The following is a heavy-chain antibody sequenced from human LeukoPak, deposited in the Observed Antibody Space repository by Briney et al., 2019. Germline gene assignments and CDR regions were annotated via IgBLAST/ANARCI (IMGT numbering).Heavy chain of an antibody. Sequence: PGGSLRLSCAASGFTFSTYTMNWVRQAPGKGLEWVASISGTGADIYYAESLKGRFTISRDNANNSLYLQMNSLRAEDTAVYYCARHVTNYGSSGYYVWGDYYYYMDVWGKGTTVTVSS. V-gene: IGHV3-21*01. CDR3: ARHVTNYGSSGYYVWGDYYYYMDV. CDR1: GFTFSTYT. J-gene: IGHJ6*03. CDR2: ISGTGADI. D-gene: IGHD3-22*01.